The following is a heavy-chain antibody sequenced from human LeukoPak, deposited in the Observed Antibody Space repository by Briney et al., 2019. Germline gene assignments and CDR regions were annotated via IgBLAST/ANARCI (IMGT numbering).Heavy chain of an antibody. CDR2: IYYSGST. D-gene: IGHD2-2*01. CDR3: ARGKCSSTSCWNAFDI. V-gene: IGHV4-39*07. J-gene: IGHJ3*02. CDR1: GGSISSSSYY. Sequence: SETLSLTCTVSGGSISSSSYYWGWIRQPPGKGLEWIGSIYYSGSTYYNPSLKSRVTISVDTSKNRFSLKLSSVTAADTAVYYCARGKCSSTSCWNAFDIWGQGTMVTVSS.